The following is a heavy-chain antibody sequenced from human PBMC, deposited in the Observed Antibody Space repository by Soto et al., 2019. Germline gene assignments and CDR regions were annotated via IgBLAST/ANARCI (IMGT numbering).Heavy chain of an antibody. Sequence: QVQLQESGPGLVKPSQTLSLTCTVSGGSISSGGYYWSWIRQHPGKGLEWIGYIYYSGSTYYNPSLKSRVTIAVDTSKNQFSLKLSSVTAADTAVYYCARTLRVGANPLFDIWGQGTMVTVSS. V-gene: IGHV4-31*03. CDR1: GGSISSGGYY. J-gene: IGHJ3*02. CDR2: IYYSGST. CDR3: ARTLRVGANPLFDI. D-gene: IGHD1-26*01.